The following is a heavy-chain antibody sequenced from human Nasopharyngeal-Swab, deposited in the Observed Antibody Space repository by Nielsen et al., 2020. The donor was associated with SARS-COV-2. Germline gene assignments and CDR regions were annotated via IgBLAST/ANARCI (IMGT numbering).Heavy chain of an antibody. D-gene: IGHD1-26*01. CDR2: IKQDGSEK. Sequence: GRQAPGKGLEWVANIKQDGSEKYYADSVKGRFTISRDNAKNSLYLQMNSLRAEDTAVYYCARDADSGSFAPVGMDDWGQGTTVTVSS. J-gene: IGHJ6*02. V-gene: IGHV3-7*01. CDR3: ARDADSGSFAPVGMDD.